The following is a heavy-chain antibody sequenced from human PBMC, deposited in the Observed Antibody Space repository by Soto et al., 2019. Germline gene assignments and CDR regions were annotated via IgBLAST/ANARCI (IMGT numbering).Heavy chain of an antibody. CDR3: ARDGSGVGPYDAFDI. D-gene: IGHD1-26*01. CDR1: GFTFSSYW. V-gene: IGHV3-7*01. J-gene: IGHJ3*02. Sequence: GGSLRLSCAASGFTFSSYWMSWVRQAPGKGLEWVANIKQDGSEKYYVDSVKGRFTISRDNAKNSLYLQMNSLRAEDTAVYYCARDGSGVGPYDAFDIWGQGTMVTVSS. CDR2: IKQDGSEK.